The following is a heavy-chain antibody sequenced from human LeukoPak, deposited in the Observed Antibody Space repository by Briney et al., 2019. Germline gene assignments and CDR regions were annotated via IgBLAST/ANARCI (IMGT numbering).Heavy chain of an antibody. D-gene: IGHD3-22*01. V-gene: IGHV3-30*03. Sequence: GGSLRLSCAASGFTFSSYGMHWVRQAPGKGLEWVAVISYDGSNEYYADSVKGRFTISRDNSKNTVYLQMNSLRAEDAAVYYCAREWKYYYDTSGYSGLSYWGQGTLVTVSS. CDR2: ISYDGSNE. CDR1: GFTFSSYG. CDR3: AREWKYYYDTSGYSGLSY. J-gene: IGHJ4*02.